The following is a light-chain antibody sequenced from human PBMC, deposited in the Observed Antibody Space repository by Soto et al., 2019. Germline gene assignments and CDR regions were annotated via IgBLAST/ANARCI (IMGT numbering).Light chain of an antibody. Sequence: DIQMTQSPSSLSASVGDRVTITCRASQDIINDLGWYQQKPGKAPKRLIYAASSLQSGVPSRFSGSGSGTDFTLTISSLQPEDFATYYCQQLNSYPITFGQGTRLEI. J-gene: IGKJ5*01. V-gene: IGKV1-17*01. CDR2: AAS. CDR3: QQLNSYPIT. CDR1: QDIIND.